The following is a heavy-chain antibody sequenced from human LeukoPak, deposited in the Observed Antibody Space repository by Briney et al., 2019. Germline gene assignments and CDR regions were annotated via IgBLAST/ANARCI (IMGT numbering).Heavy chain of an antibody. V-gene: IGHV4-61*02. CDR3: ARDGYLVVAATPEGFDY. CDR1: GGSISSGSYY. CDR2: IYTSGST. J-gene: IGHJ4*02. D-gene: IGHD2-15*01. Sequence: PSETLSLTCTVSGGSISSGSYYWNWIRQPAGKGLEWIGRIYTSGSTNYNPSLKSRVTMSVDTSKNQFSLKLSSVTAADTAVYYCARDGYLVVAATPEGFDYWGQGTLVTVSS.